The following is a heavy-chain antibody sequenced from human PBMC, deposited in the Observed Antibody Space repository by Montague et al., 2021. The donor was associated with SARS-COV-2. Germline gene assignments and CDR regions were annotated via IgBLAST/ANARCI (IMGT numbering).Heavy chain of an antibody. D-gene: IGHD3-16*01. CDR1: GFTVSSNY. CDR3: ARDQRSWSFGAWRPTGYYYGMDV. CDR2: IYSGGST. Sequence: SLRLSFAASGFTVSSNYMSWVRRAPGKGLEWVSVIYSGGSTYYADSVKGRFTISRDNSKNTLYLQMNSLRAEDTAVYYCARDQRSWSFGAWRPTGYYYGMDVWGQGTTVTVSS. J-gene: IGHJ6*02. V-gene: IGHV3-66*01.